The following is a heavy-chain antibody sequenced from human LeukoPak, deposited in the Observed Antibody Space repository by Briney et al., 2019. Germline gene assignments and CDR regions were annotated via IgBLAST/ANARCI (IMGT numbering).Heavy chain of an antibody. J-gene: IGHJ4*02. CDR1: GYSINSGYY. Sequence: SETLSLTCSVSGYSINSGYYWGWIRPPPGKGLEWIGSIYYSGSTYYNPSLKSRVTISIDTSKNQFSLKLSSVTAADTAVYYCARVARQYGIPYWGQGTLVSVSS. D-gene: IGHD4-17*01. CDR3: ARVARQYGIPY. V-gene: IGHV4-38-2*02. CDR2: IYYSGST.